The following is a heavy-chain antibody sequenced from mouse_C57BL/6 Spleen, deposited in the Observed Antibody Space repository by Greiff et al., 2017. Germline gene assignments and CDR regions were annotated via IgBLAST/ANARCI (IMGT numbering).Heavy chain of an antibody. Sequence: EVKVEESGGGLVKPGGSLKLSCAASGFTFSDYGMHWVRQAPEKGLEWVAYLSSGSSTIYYADTVKGRFTISRDNAKNTLFLQMTSLRSEDTAMYYCARDYYGSIDYWGQGTTLTVSS. CDR3: ARDYYGSIDY. CDR1: GFTFSDYG. J-gene: IGHJ2*01. V-gene: IGHV5-17*01. D-gene: IGHD1-1*01. CDR2: LSSGSSTI.